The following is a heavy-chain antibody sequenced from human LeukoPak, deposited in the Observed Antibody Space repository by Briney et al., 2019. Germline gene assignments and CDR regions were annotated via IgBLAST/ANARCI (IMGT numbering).Heavy chain of an antibody. J-gene: IGHJ4*02. Sequence: SETLSLTCTVSGGSISSYYWSWIRQPPGKGLEWIGYIYYSGSTNYNPSLKSRVTISVDTSKNQFSLKLSSVTAADTAVYYCARDVLWSGYFDYWGQGTLVTVSS. CDR2: IYYSGST. CDR3: ARDVLWSGYFDY. D-gene: IGHD2-8*02. V-gene: IGHV4-59*01. CDR1: GGSISSYY.